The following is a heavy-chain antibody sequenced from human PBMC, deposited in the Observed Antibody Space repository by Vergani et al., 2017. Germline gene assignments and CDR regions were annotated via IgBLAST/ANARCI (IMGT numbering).Heavy chain of an antibody. J-gene: IGHJ4*02. CDR1: GYTFTSYG. V-gene: IGHV1-18*01. CDR3: ARDGRHQGTMQLGDY. CDR2: ISPYNGNT. Sequence: QVQLVQSGAEVKKPGASVKVSCKASGYTFTSYGISWVRQAPGQGLEWMGWISPYNGNTNYAQKLQGRVTITTDTSTSTAYMELRSLRSEGTAVYYFARDGRHQGTMQLGDYWGQGTLVTVSS. D-gene: IGHD6-13*01.